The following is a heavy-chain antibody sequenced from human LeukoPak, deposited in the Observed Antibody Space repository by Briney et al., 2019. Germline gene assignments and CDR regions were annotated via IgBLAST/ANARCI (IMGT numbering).Heavy chain of an antibody. D-gene: IGHD5-18*01. CDR3: ARDPGYSYGSYYFDY. CDR2: ISYDGSNK. J-gene: IGHJ4*02. Sequence: SGGSLRLSCAASGFTFSSYAMHWVRQAPGKGLEWVAVISYDGSNKYYADSVKGRFTISRDNSKNTLYLQMNSLRAEDTAVYYCARDPGYSYGSYYFDYWGQGTLVTVSS. V-gene: IGHV3-30-3*01. CDR1: GFTFSSYA.